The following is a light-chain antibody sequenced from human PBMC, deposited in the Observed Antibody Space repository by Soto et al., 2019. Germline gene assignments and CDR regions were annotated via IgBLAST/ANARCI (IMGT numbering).Light chain of an antibody. CDR1: SSDVGGYNY. J-gene: IGLJ1*01. CDR2: DVS. CDR3: SSYTTSNTRQIV. V-gene: IGLV2-14*03. Sequence: QSVLTQPASVSGSPGQSITISCTGTSSDVGGYNYVSWYQHHPGKAPKLMIYDVSNRPSGVSNRFSGSKSGNTASLTISGLQPEDEADYYRSSYTTSNTRQIVFGTG.